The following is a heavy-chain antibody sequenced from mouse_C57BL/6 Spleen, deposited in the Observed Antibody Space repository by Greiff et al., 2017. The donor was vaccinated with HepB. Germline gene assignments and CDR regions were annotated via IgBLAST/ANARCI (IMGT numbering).Heavy chain of an antibody. CDR2: IDPSDSYT. V-gene: IGHV1-69*01. D-gene: IGHD2-1*01. J-gene: IGHJ2*01. Sequence: VQLQQSGAELVMPGASVKLSCKASGYTFTSYWMHWVKQRPGQGLEWIGEIDPSDSYTNYNQKFKGKSTLTVDKSSSTAYMQLSSLTSEDSAVYYCARYGNFDYWGQGTTLTVSS. CDR3: ARYGNFDY. CDR1: GYTFTSYW.